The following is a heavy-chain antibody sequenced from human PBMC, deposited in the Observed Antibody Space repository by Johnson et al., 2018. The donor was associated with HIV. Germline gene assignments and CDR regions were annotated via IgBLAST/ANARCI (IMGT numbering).Heavy chain of an antibody. CDR1: GFTFADYY. J-gene: IGHJ3*02. CDR3: ARDLVATSSSLAFDM. V-gene: IGHV3-11*04. CDR2: ISSSGSTI. Sequence: QVQLVESGGGLVKPGGSLRLSCAASGFTFADYYMNWMRQAPGKGLEWVSHISSSGSTIYYADSVKGRFTISRDNAKKSLYLQMNSLRPEDTAVYYCARDLVATSSSLAFDMWGQGTMVTVSS. D-gene: IGHD6-6*01.